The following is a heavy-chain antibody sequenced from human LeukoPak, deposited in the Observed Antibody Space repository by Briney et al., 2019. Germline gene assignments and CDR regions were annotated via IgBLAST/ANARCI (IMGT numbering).Heavy chain of an antibody. CDR2: INTYNGKT. Sequence: ASVKVSCKASGYTFTSYGITWVRQAPGQGLEWMAWINTYNGKTNYAQKVQDRVTLATDTSTRTADMELRTLTSDDTAGYYCARGKVTTPPYYYGLDVWGQGTTVIVSS. CDR3: ARGKVTTPPYYYGLDV. V-gene: IGHV1-18*01. CDR1: GYTFTSYG. D-gene: IGHD2-21*02. J-gene: IGHJ6*02.